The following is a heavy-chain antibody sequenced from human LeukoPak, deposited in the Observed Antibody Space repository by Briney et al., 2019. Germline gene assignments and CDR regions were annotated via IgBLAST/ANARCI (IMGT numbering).Heavy chain of an antibody. CDR3: AKGVYYYDSSGYYYG. Sequence: GGSLRLSCAASGFTFSSYGMHWVRQAPGKGLEWVAVIWYDGSNKYYADSVKGRFTISRDNSKNTLYLQMNSLRAEDTAVYYCAKGVYYYDSSGYYYGWGQGTLVTVSS. CDR1: GFTFSSYG. CDR2: IWYDGSNK. V-gene: IGHV3-33*06. D-gene: IGHD3-22*01. J-gene: IGHJ4*02.